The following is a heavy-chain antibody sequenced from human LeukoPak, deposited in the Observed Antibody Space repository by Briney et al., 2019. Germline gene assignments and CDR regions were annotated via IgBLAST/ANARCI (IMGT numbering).Heavy chain of an antibody. CDR1: VYTFTSHA. V-gene: IGHV1-3*03. D-gene: IGHD3-16*02. CDR3: ARDRSTDYYYYMDV. CDR2: INGGGGDI. Sequence: ASVKISCKTSVYTFTSHAIHWVRQAPGQRLEWMGWINGGGGDIKYSQEFQGRVTITRDTSANTAYMELSSLGSEDTAVYYCARDRSTDYYYYMDVWGKGTTVTVSS. J-gene: IGHJ6*03.